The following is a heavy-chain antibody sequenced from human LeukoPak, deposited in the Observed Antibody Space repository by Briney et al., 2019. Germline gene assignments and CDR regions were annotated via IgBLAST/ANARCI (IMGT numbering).Heavy chain of an antibody. CDR2: INTRNGNT. D-gene: IGHD4-23*01. Sequence: SSVKVSCKASGYTFFNYAIHWVRQAPGQRLEWMGWINTRNGNTEYSQEFQGRVTITRDTSASTAYMELRSLRSEDMAVYYCAKDSGSRWYEFHWGQGTLVTVSS. CDR1: GYTFFNYA. V-gene: IGHV1-3*03. CDR3: AKDSGSRWYEFH. J-gene: IGHJ4*02.